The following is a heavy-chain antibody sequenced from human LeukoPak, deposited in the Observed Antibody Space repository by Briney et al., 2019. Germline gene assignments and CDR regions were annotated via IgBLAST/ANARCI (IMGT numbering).Heavy chain of an antibody. Sequence: SETLSLTCAVSGYSISSGYYWGWIRQPPGKGLEWIGSIYHSGSTYYNPSLKSRVTMSVDTSKNQFSLKLSSVTAADTAVYYCARDRHCTSTSCHSDAFDVWGQGTLVTVSS. CDR2: IYHSGST. CDR3: ARDRHCTSTSCHSDAFDV. J-gene: IGHJ3*01. V-gene: IGHV4-38-2*02. D-gene: IGHD2-2*01. CDR1: GYSISSGYY.